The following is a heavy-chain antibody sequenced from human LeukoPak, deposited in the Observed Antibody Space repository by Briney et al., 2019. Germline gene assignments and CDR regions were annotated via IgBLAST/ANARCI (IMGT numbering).Heavy chain of an antibody. V-gene: IGHV3-66*01. D-gene: IGHD6-13*01. J-gene: IGHJ4*02. Sequence: GGSLRLSCAASGFTVISNYMSWVRQAPGKGLEWVSVIYSDGSTYYADSVKGRFTISRDNSKNTLYLQMNSLRVEDTAVYYCGKDHNVAAAGFPYDYWGQGTLVTVSS. CDR3: GKDHNVAAAGFPYDY. CDR2: IYSDGST. CDR1: GFTVISNY.